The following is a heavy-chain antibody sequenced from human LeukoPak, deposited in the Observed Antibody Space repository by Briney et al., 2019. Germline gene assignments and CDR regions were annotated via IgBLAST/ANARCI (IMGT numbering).Heavy chain of an antibody. CDR1: EFTFSNYW. V-gene: IGHV3-7*03. D-gene: IGHD3-10*01. Sequence: GGSLRLSCEASEFTFSNYWMSWVRQAPGKGLEWVANVKQDGSEKYYVDSVKGRFTISRDNAKNSLYLQMNSLRAEDTALYHCARDFVGSGSYRAFDIWGQGTMVTVSS. CDR3: ARDFVGSGSYRAFDI. J-gene: IGHJ3*02. CDR2: VKQDGSEK.